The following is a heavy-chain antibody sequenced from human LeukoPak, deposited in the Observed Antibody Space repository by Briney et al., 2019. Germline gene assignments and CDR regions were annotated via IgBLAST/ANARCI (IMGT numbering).Heavy chain of an antibody. V-gene: IGHV4-59*06. D-gene: IGHD6-19*01. CDR3: ARGGIAVAIDI. CDR1: GGSISSYY. CDR2: IYYSGST. Sequence: SETLSLTCTVSGGSISSYYWSWIRQHPGKGLEWIGYIYYSGSTYYNPSLKSRVTISVDTSKNQFSLKLSSVTAADTAVYYCARGGIAVAIDIWGQGTMVTVSS. J-gene: IGHJ3*02.